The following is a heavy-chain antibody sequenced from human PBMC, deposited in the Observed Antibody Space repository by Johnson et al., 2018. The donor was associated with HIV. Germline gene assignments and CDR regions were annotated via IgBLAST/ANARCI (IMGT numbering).Heavy chain of an antibody. CDR2: ISSDGRNK. CDR1: GFTFSSYA. CDR3: AKDTTFSSSHAFDI. Sequence: QVQLVESGGGVVQPRRSLRLSCAASGFTFSSYAMHWVRQAPGKGLEWVAVISSDGRNKYYADSVKGRFTISRDNSKNTLYLQMNSLRAEDTALYYCAKDTTFSSSHAFDIWGQGTMVTVSS. V-gene: IGHV3-30-3*01. D-gene: IGHD6-6*01. J-gene: IGHJ3*02.